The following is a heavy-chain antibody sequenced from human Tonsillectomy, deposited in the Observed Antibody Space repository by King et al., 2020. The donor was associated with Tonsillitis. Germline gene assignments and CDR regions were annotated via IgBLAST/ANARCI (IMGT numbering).Heavy chain of an antibody. V-gene: IGHV3-30*18. Sequence: VQLVESGGGVVQPGRSLRLSCAASGFTFSSYGMHWVRQAPGKGLEWVAVISYDGSNKYYADSVKGRFTISRDNSKNTLYLQMNSLRAEDTAVYYCAKALDIGSCWDLDYWGQGTLVTVSS. D-gene: IGHD6-19*01. CDR2: ISYDGSNK. CDR3: AKALDIGSCWDLDY. CDR1: GFTFSSYG. J-gene: IGHJ4*02.